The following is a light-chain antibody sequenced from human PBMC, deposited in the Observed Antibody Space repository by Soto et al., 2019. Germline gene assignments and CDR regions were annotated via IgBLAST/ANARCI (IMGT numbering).Light chain of an antibody. CDR2: EVS. V-gene: IGLV2-14*02. CDR1: SSDVGAYNL. J-gene: IGLJ1*01. CDR3: VSYTTSASYV. Sequence: QSALTQPASVSGSPGQSITISCTGTSSDVGAYNLVAWYQQHPGRAPKLMIYEVSKRPSGVSNRFSGSKSGNTASLTISGLQADDDADYYCVSYTTSASYVFGTGTKLTVL.